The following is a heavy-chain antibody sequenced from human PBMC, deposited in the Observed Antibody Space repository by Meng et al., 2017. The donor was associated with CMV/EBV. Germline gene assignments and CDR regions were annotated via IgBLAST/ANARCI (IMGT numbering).Heavy chain of an antibody. J-gene: IGHJ4*02. Sequence: SVKVSCKASGGTFSSYAISWVRQAPGQGLEWMGGIIPILGIANYAQKFQGRVTITADKSTSTAYMELSSLRSEDTAVYYCAREYSSSSVFDYWGQGTLVTVSS. D-gene: IGHD6-6*01. CDR2: IIPILGIA. V-gene: IGHV1-69*10. CDR1: GGTFSSYA. CDR3: AREYSSSSVFDY.